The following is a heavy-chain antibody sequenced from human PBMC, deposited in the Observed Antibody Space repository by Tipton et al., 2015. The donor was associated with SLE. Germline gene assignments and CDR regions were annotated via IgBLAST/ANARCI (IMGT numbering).Heavy chain of an antibody. D-gene: IGHD3-3*01. CDR2: IYYSGST. J-gene: IGHJ4*02. CDR3: ARSPRGGGYYPYYFGY. Sequence: TLSLTCTVSGGSINNYYWSWIRQPPGKGLEWIGYIYYSGSTNYNPSLKSRVTISVDTSKNQFSLKLSSVTAADTAVYYCARSPRGGGYYPYYFGYWGQGTLVTVSS. CDR1: GGSINNYY. V-gene: IGHV4-59*01.